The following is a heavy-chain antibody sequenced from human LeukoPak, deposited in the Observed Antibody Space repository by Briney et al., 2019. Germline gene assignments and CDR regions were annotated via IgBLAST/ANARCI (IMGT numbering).Heavy chain of an antibody. J-gene: IGHJ4*02. D-gene: IGHD3-22*01. CDR3: ARTYYYDKSAIFGC. V-gene: IGHV3-21*01. CDR1: GFTFSSYS. CDR2: TDTTGSDM. Sequence: GGSLRLSCAASGFTFSSYSMNWVRQAPGKGLEWVAFTDTTGSDMHYADSVKGRFTISRDNAKNSLYLQKDSLRAEDTAVYYCARTYYYDKSAIFGCWGQGTLVTVSS.